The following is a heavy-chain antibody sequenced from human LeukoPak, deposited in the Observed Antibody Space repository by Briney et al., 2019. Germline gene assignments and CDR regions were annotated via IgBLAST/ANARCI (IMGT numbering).Heavy chain of an antibody. V-gene: IGHV3-23*01. CDR3: AKTAVLEWLLYLLYFDY. Sequence: GGSLRLSCAASGFTFSSYAMSWVRQAPGKGLEWVSAISGSGGSTYFADSVKGRFTISRDNSKNTLYLQMNSLRAEDTAVYYCAKTAVLEWLLYLLYFDYWGQGTLVTVSS. J-gene: IGHJ4*02. CDR2: ISGSGGST. CDR1: GFTFSSYA. D-gene: IGHD3-3*01.